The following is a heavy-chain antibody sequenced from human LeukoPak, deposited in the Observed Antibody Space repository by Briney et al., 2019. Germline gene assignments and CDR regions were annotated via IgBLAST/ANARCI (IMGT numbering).Heavy chain of an antibody. CDR1: GGSISSYY. CDR3: ARQEHGDYVYIY. V-gene: IGHV4-59*08. CDR2: IYYSGST. Sequence: SETQSLTCTVSGGSISSYYWSWIRQPPGKGLEWIGYIYYSGSTNYNPSLKSRVTISVDTSKNQFSLKLSSVTAADTAVYYCARQEHGDYVYIYWGQGTLVTVSS. D-gene: IGHD4-17*01. J-gene: IGHJ4*02.